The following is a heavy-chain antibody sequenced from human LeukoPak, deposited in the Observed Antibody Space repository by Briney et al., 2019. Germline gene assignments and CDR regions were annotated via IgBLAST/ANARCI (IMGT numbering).Heavy chain of an antibody. CDR1: GIHFGGFS. J-gene: IGHJ4*02. Sequence: GALRLFCAGFGIHFGGFSMHWVRQASGEGLEWVSLFSWDGGSTYYADSVKGRFTISRDNSKNSLYLQMNSLRTEDTALYYCAKDRDYYDSSGPDYWGQGTLVTVSS. V-gene: IGHV3-43*01. CDR3: AKDRDYYDSSGPDY. D-gene: IGHD3-22*01. CDR2: FSWDGGST.